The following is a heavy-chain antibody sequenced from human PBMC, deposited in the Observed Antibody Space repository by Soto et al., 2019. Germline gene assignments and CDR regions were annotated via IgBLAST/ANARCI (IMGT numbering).Heavy chain of an antibody. J-gene: IGHJ4*02. CDR2: IIPIFGTA. V-gene: IGHV1-69*13. CDR1: GGTFSSYA. D-gene: IGHD2-15*01. Sequence: ASVKVSCKASGGTFSSYAISWVRQAPGQGLEWMGGIIPIFGTANYAQKFQGRVTITADESTSTAYMELSSLRSEDTAVYYCALECGGSCYRPLFDYRGQGTLVTGSS. CDR3: ALECGGSCYRPLFDY.